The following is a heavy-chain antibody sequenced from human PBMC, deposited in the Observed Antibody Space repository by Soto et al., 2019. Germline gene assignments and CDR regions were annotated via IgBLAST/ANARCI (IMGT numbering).Heavy chain of an antibody. CDR1: GGSITSYY. V-gene: IGHV4-59*08. J-gene: IGHJ3*02. Sequence: PSETLSLTCTVSGGSITSYYWSWIRQPPGKGPEWMGYFFYIGSTNYSPSLKSRVSISVDTSRNQFSLKLISVTATDTAVYYGVRNGLRTAIDSWGQATMVTVSS. D-gene: IGHD4-17*01. CDR3: VRNGLRTAIDS. CDR2: FFYIGST.